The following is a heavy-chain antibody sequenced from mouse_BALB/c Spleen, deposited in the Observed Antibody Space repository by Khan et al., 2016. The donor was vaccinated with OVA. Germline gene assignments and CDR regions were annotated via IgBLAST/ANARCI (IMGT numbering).Heavy chain of an antibody. J-gene: IGHJ4*01. CDR1: GYSITRDYA. CDR3: SSELGRYYAMDY. V-gene: IGHV3-2*02. Sequence: EVQLQESGPGLVKPSQSLSLTCTVTGYSITRDYAWNWIRQFPGNKVEWMGYISNSGSTTYNPSLKSRISITRDTSKNRFFLQLNSVTTEDTATYYCSSELGRYYAMDYWGQGTSVTVSS. D-gene: IGHD4-1*01. CDR2: ISNSGST.